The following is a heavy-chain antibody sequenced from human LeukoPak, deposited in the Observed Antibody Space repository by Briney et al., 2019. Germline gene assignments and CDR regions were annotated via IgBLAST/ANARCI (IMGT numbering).Heavy chain of an antibody. CDR3: ARGGFYDPRGWFDH. Sequence: GGSLRLSCAVSGFTFDDYAMHWIRQAPGNGLEWVSGISWDGGNRGYADSVKGRFTISRDNAKNSLHLQMNSLRAEDTAVYYCARGGFYDPRGWFDHWGQGTLVTVSS. D-gene: IGHD2/OR15-2a*01. CDR2: ISWDGGNR. V-gene: IGHV3-9*01. J-gene: IGHJ5*02. CDR1: GFTFDDYA.